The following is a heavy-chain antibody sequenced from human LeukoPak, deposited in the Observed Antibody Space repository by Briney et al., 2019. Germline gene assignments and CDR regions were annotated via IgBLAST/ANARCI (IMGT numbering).Heavy chain of an antibody. D-gene: IGHD6-13*01. V-gene: IGHV4-4*07. CDR2: VYASGTT. CDR3: ARGRGSSWYYFDS. Sequence: SETLSLTCTVSSGSINPYYWSWIRQPAGKGLEWIGRVYASGTTNYKPSLKSRVTMTVDTSKNQFSLNLSSVTAADTAVYYCARGRGSSWYYFDSWGQGTLVTVSS. CDR1: SGSINPYY. J-gene: IGHJ4*02.